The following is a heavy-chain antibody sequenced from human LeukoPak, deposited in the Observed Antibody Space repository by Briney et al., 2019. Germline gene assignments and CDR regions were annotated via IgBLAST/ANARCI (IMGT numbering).Heavy chain of an antibody. D-gene: IGHD3-16*01. CDR3: ARELLGEGPDAFNV. J-gene: IGHJ3*01. CDR1: GFIFSNYA. Sequence: GGSLRLSCKTSGFIFSNYAMHWVRQAPGKGLDWVAMIWHDGATKFYADSVKGRFTISRDNSKDTLYLQMDSLRAEDTAVFYCARELLGEGPDAFNVWGQGTIVTVSS. CDR2: IWHDGATK. V-gene: IGHV3-33*01.